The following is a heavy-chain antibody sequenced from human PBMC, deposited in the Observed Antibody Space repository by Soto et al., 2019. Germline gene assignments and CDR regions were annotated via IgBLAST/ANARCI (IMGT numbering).Heavy chain of an antibody. D-gene: IGHD4-4*01. V-gene: IGHV3-30*18. CDR3: ANSNYGARYYYYYMDV. CDR1: GFAFSSYG. J-gene: IGHJ6*03. Sequence: GGSLRLSCAASGFAFSSYGMHWVRQAPGKGLEWVAAISYDRSNQYYADSVKGRFTISRDNSKNTLYLQMNSLRAEDTAVYYCANSNYGARYYYYYMDVWGKGTTVTVSS. CDR2: ISYDRSNQ.